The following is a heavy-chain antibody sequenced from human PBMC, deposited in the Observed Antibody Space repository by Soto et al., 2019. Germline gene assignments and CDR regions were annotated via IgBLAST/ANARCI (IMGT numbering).Heavy chain of an antibody. CDR3: ASKRKVVVAATPRYYFDY. J-gene: IGHJ4*02. V-gene: IGHV4-34*01. D-gene: IGHD2-15*01. CDR1: GGSFSGYY. CDR2: INHSGST. Sequence: SETLSLTCAVYGGSFSGYYWSWIRQPPGKGLEWIGEINHSGSTNYNPSLKSRVTISVDTSKNQFSLKLSSVTAADTAVYYCASKRKVVVAATPRYYFDYWGQGTLVTVSS.